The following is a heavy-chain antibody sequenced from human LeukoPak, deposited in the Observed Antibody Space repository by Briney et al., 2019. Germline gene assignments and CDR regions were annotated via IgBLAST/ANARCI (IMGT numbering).Heavy chain of an antibody. D-gene: IGHD2/OR15-2a*01. CDR3: AGHHPRNTVDF. CDR1: GGSISSYY. J-gene: IGHJ4*02. Sequence: PSETLSLTCTVFGGSISSYYWSWIRQPPGKGLEWIAYISDIGSINYNPSLKSRVTISLDTSKNQFSLKLSSVTAADAAVYYCAGHHPRNTVDFWGQGTLVTVSS. CDR2: ISDIGSI. V-gene: IGHV4-59*08.